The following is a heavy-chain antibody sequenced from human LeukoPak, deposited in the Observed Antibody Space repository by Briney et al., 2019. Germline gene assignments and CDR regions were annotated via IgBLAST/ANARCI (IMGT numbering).Heavy chain of an antibody. D-gene: IGHD6-13*01. CDR3: AVTFIAAAGDDAFDI. CDR1: GGSFSGYY. J-gene: IGHJ3*02. Sequence: SGALSLTCAVYGGSFSGYYWSWIRQPPGKGLEWIGEINNSGSSNYHPSLKSRVTISVDTSKNQFSLKLSSVTAADTAVYYCAVTFIAAAGDDAFDIWGQGTMVTVSS. CDR2: INNSGSS. V-gene: IGHV4-34*01.